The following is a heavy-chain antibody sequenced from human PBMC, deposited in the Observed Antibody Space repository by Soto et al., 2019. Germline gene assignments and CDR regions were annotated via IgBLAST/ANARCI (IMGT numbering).Heavy chain of an antibody. CDR3: AREEGGLGYAAPERFDY. D-gene: IGHD2-15*01. V-gene: IGHV1-69*12. CDR2: IIPIFGTA. Sequence: QVQLVQSGAEVKKPGSSVKVSCKASGGTFSSYAISWVRQAPGQGLEWMGGIIPIFGTANYAQKFQGRVTITADESTGTADMELSSLRSEDTAVYYCAREEGGLGYAAPERFDYWGQGTLVTVSS. J-gene: IGHJ4*02. CDR1: GGTFSSYA.